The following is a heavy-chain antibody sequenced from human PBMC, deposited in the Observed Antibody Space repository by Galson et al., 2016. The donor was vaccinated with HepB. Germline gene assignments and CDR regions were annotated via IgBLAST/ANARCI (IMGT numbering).Heavy chain of an antibody. CDR3: AREDPNVAVAALDY. CDR2: SYGDGST. J-gene: IGHJ4*02. Sequence: SLRLSCAVSGFIFSRIAMHWVRQAPGKGLEWLSVSYGDGSTYYAESVRGRFTISRDNSKNTLYLQMNSLRAEDTAVYYCAREDPNVAVAALDYWGQGTLVTVSS. D-gene: IGHD6-19*01. V-gene: IGHV3-66*01. CDR1: GFIFSRIA.